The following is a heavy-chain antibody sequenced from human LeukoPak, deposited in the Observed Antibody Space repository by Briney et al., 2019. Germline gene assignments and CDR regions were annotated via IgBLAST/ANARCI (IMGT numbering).Heavy chain of an antibody. Sequence: SETLSLTCTVSGGSVSSGSYYWSWIRQPPGKGLEWFGYIYCSGSTNYNPSLKSRVTISVDTSKNQFSLKLSSVTAADTAVYYCARGALQYYYYYGMDVWGQGTTVTVSS. CDR2: IYCSGST. V-gene: IGHV4-61*01. J-gene: IGHJ6*02. CDR1: GGSVSSGSYY. CDR3: ARGALQYYYYYGMDV. D-gene: IGHD4-11*01.